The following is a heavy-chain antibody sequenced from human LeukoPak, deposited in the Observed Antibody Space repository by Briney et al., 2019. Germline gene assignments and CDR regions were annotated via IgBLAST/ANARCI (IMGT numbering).Heavy chain of an antibody. CDR3: ANQVMGAKFW. J-gene: IGHJ4*02. CDR2: IYYSGST. Sequence: SETLSLTCTVSGGSVSSGSYYWSWIRQPPGKGLEWIGYIYYSGSTNYNPSLKSRVTKSVDTYKNQFSLKLSSVTAADTAVYYCANQVMGAKFWWGQGTLVTVSS. CDR1: GGSVSSGSYY. V-gene: IGHV4-61*01. D-gene: IGHD1-26*01.